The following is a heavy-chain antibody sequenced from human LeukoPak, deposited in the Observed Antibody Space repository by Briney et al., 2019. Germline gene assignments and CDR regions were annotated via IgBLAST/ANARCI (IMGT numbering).Heavy chain of an antibody. J-gene: IGHJ4*02. CDR1: GGSFSGYY. D-gene: IGHD5-24*01. V-gene: IGHV4-34*01. CDR2: INHSGST. Sequence: SQTLSLTCTVSGGSFSGYYWSWIRQPPGKGLEWIGEINHSGSTNYNPSLKSRVTISVDTSKNQFSLKLSSVTAADTAVYYCARGGGYNYKLGYWGQGTLVTVSS. CDR3: ARGGGYNYKLGY.